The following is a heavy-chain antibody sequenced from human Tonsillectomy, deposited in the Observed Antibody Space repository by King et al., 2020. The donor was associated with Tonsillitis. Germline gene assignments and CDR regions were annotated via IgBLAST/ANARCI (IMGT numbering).Heavy chain of an antibody. D-gene: IGHD3-22*01. CDR1: GFTFGDYA. J-gene: IGHJ4*03. V-gene: IGHV3-49*04. Sequence: VQLVESGGGLVQPGRSLRLSCTASGFTFGDYAMNWVRQAPGKGLEWVGFIRSKAYGATTEYAASVKGRFTISRDDSKSIAYLQMNSLKTEDTAVYYCTRDRYYNYDSSGAPLYYFDYWGQGTTVTVSS. CDR3: TRDRYYNYDSSGAPLYYFDY. CDR2: IRSKAYGATT.